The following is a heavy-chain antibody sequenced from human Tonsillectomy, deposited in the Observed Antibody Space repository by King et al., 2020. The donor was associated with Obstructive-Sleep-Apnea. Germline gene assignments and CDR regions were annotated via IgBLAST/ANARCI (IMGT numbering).Heavy chain of an antibody. V-gene: IGHV3-30*04. D-gene: IGHD2-21*02. CDR2: ISFDGSSK. CDR1: GFTFSNYA. Sequence: VQLVESGGGVVQPGRSLRLSCAVSGFTFSNYAMHWVRQAPGKGLEWGALISFDGSSKNYADSVKGRFTISRDNSRTTLTLQMNSLRAEDTAVYYCARDPSNCGGDCYSVVDYWGQGSLVTVSS. CDR3: ARDPSNCGGDCYSVVDY. J-gene: IGHJ4*02.